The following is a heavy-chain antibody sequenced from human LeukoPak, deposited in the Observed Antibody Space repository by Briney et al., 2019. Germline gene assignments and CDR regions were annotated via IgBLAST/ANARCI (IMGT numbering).Heavy chain of an antibody. J-gene: IGHJ4*02. D-gene: IGHD3-10*01. CDR3: ARGYLSYGSGSYKIDY. CDR2: ISSGNDPI. Sequence: GGSLRLSCAASGFTFSTYEMSWVRQAPGKGLEWVSYISSGNDPIYYADSVKGRFTISRDNAKNSLYLQMNSLRAEDMAVYYCARGYLSYGSGSYKIDYWGQGTLVTVSS. CDR1: GFTFSTYE. V-gene: IGHV3-48*03.